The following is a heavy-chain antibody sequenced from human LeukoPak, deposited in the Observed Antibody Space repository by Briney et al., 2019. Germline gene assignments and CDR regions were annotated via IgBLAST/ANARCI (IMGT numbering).Heavy chain of an antibody. CDR2: ISYDGSNK. V-gene: IGHV3-30*03. J-gene: IGHJ5*02. CDR1: GFTFSSYG. CDR3: ARAPQFGELSRRGNWFDP. Sequence: GGSLRLSCAASGFTFSSYGMHWVRQAPGKGLEWVAVISYDGSNKYYADSVKGRFTISRDNSKNTLYLQMNSLRAEDTAVYYCARAPQFGELSRRGNWFDPWGQGTLVTVSS. D-gene: IGHD3-10*01.